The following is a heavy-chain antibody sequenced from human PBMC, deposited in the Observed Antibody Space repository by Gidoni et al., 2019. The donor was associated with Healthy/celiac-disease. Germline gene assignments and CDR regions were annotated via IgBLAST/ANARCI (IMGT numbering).Heavy chain of an antibody. D-gene: IGHD3-9*01. CDR3: AKDRRRWPGSDVVLRYFDWRQS. CDR1: GFTFRSYA. CDR2: ISGSGGSP. J-gene: IGHJ4*02. V-gene: IGHV3-23*01. Sequence: EVQLLESGGGLVQPGGSLRLSCAASGFTFRSYAIRWVRQAPGKGLAWVSAISGSGGSPYYADSVKGRFTISRDNYKNTLYMQMNSLRAEDTAVYYCAKDRRRWPGSDVVLRYFDWRQSWGQGTLVTVSS.